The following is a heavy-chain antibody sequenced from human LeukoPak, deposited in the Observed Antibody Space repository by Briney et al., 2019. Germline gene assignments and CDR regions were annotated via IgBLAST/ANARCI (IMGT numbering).Heavy chain of an antibody. V-gene: IGHV3-21*01. Sequence: GGSLRLSCAASGFTFSSYSMNWVRQAPGKGLEWVSSISSSSSYIYYADSVKGRFTISRDNAKNSLYLQMNSLRAEDTAVYYCARDSSYDSSGSPNWFDHWGQGTLVTVSS. CDR1: GFTFSSYS. CDR2: ISSSSSYI. CDR3: ARDSSYDSSGSPNWFDH. D-gene: IGHD3-22*01. J-gene: IGHJ5*02.